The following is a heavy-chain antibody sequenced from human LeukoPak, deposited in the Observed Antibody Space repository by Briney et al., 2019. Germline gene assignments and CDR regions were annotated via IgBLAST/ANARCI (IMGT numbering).Heavy chain of an antibody. CDR1: GFTFSSYW. D-gene: IGHD6-19*01. CDR2: INSDGSTT. J-gene: IGHJ4*02. V-gene: IGHV3-74*01. Sequence: GGSLRLSCAASGFTFSSYWMHWVRQAPGKGLVWDSRINSDGSTTSYADSVKGRFTISRDNAKNTLYLQMNSLRAEDTAVYYCARDLPIAVADNFDYWGQGTLVTVSS. CDR3: ARDLPIAVADNFDY.